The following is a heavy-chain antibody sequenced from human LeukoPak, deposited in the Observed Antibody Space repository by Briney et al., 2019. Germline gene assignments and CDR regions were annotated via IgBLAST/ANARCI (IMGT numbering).Heavy chain of an antibody. Sequence: SETLSLTCTVSGGSISSYYWSWIRQPAGKGLEWIGRIYTSGSTNYNPSLKSRVTMSVDTSKNQFSLKLSSVTAADTAVYYCAGAGGKNDYNPFYFDYWGQGTLVTVSS. CDR3: AGAGGKNDYNPFYFDY. V-gene: IGHV4-4*07. CDR2: IYTSGST. D-gene: IGHD4-11*01. CDR1: GGSISSYY. J-gene: IGHJ4*02.